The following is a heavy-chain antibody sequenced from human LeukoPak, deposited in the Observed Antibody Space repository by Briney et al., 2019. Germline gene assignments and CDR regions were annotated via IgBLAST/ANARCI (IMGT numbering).Heavy chain of an antibody. CDR2: IKQDGSEK. Sequence: GGSLRLSCAASGFTFSSYWMTWVRQAPGKGLEWVATIKQDGSEKYYVDSVKGRFTIFRDNAENSLYLQMNSLRAEDTAVYYCARDGYYDSSGHYPFDYWGQGTLVTVSS. J-gene: IGHJ4*02. V-gene: IGHV3-7*01. CDR1: GFTFSSYW. D-gene: IGHD3-22*01. CDR3: ARDGYYDSSGHYPFDY.